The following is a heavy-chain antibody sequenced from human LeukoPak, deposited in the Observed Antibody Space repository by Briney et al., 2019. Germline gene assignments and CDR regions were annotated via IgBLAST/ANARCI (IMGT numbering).Heavy chain of an antibody. Sequence: SQTLSLTCTVSGGSISSGGYYWSWIRQHPGKGLEWIGYIYYSGSTYYNPSLKSRVTISVDTSKNQFSPKLSSVTAADTAVYYCARALRYFDWLFPGSAASSRYNWFDPWGQGTLVTVSS. D-gene: IGHD3-9*01. V-gene: IGHV4-31*03. CDR1: GGSISSGGYY. CDR3: ARALRYFDWLFPGSAASSRYNWFDP. CDR2: IYYSGST. J-gene: IGHJ5*02.